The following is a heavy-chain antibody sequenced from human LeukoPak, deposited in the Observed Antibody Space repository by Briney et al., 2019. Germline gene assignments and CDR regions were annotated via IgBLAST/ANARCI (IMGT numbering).Heavy chain of an antibody. D-gene: IGHD7-27*01. CDR3: VRTPPNWGFDY. Sequence: ASVKVSCKASEYTFTSHDINWVRQATGQGLEWMGWMSPNSGDTGYAQKFQGRVTMTSDSSISTAYMELSSLRSEDTAIYYCVRTPPNWGFDYWGQGTLVTVSS. CDR2: MSPNSGDT. CDR1: EYTFTSHD. V-gene: IGHV1-8*01. J-gene: IGHJ4*02.